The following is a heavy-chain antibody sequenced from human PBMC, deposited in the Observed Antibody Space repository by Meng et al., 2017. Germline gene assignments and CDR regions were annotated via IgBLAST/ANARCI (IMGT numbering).Heavy chain of an antibody. D-gene: IGHD6-13*01. J-gene: IGHJ4*02. CDR3: ASAAAAGTGVGFDY. CDR2: IYHSGST. Sequence: SETLSLTCTVSGYSISSGYYWGWIRQPPGKGLEWIGSIYHSGSTYYNPSLKSRVTISVDTSKNQFSLKLSSVTAADTAVYYCASAAAAGTGVGFDYWGQGTLVTVSS. V-gene: IGHV4-38-2*02. CDR1: GYSISSGYY.